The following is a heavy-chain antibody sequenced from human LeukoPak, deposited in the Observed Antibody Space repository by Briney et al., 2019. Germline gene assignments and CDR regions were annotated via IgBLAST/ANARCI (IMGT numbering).Heavy chain of an antibody. V-gene: IGHV4-4*09. CDR1: GGSISSYY. Sequence: PSETLSLTCTVSGGSISSYYWSWIRQPPGKGLEWIGYIYTSGSTNYNPSLKSRVTISVDTSKNRFSLKLSSVTAADTAVYYCARDFHDILTGSADYWGQGTLVTVSS. D-gene: IGHD3-9*01. CDR2: IYTSGST. CDR3: ARDFHDILTGSADY. J-gene: IGHJ4*02.